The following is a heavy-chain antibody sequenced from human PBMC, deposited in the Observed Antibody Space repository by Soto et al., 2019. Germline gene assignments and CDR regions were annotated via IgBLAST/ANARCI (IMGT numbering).Heavy chain of an antibody. CDR1: GGSVSSGSYY. D-gene: IGHD5-18*01. Sequence: SETLSLTCTVSGGSVSSGSYYWSWIRQPPGKGLEWIGYIYYSGSTNYNPSLKSRVTISVDTSKNQFSLKLSSVTAADTAVYYCAREYSYADYYGMDVWGQGTTVTVSS. V-gene: IGHV4-61*01. CDR3: AREYSYADYYGMDV. J-gene: IGHJ6*02. CDR2: IYYSGST.